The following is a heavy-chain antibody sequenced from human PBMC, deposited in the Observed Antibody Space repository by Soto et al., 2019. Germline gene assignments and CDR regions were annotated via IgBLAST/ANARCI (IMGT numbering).Heavy chain of an antibody. V-gene: IGHV3-7*01. D-gene: IGHD1-26*01. CDR1: GFPFSGNW. Sequence: EVLMVESGGDLVQPGGSRGLSCSAPGFPFSGNWMNWAGQTPGKGLEWVANINEDGSDTYYMDSVKGRFTISRDNAKNSLYLQMNSLRAEDTAVYFCVGAHFDYWGQGTLVIVSS. CDR3: VGAHFDY. CDR2: INEDGSDT. J-gene: IGHJ4*02.